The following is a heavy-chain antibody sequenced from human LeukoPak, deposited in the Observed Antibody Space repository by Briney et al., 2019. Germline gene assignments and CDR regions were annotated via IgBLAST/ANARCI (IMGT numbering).Heavy chain of an antibody. V-gene: IGHV3-23*01. Sequence: PGGSLRLSCAASGFTFSSYAMSWVRQAPGKGLEWVSAISGSGGSTYYADSVKGRFTISRDDAENSLYLQMNSLRAEDTAVYYCARVADGYGDYPLFDYWGQGTLVTVSS. D-gene: IGHD4-17*01. J-gene: IGHJ4*02. CDR3: ARVADGYGDYPLFDY. CDR2: ISGSGGST. CDR1: GFTFSSYA.